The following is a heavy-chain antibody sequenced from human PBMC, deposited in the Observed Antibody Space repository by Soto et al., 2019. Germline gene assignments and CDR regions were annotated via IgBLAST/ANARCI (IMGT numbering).Heavy chain of an antibody. CDR3: AMHPTGDYVGAFDI. CDR2: VRRSADST. CDR1: GFTFSYYA. D-gene: IGHD4-17*01. Sequence: EVQLLESGGALVQPGGSLRLSCAASGFTFSYYAMSWVRQAPGKGLQWVSSVRRSADSTYYADSVKGRFTISRDNSKNTLYLQMSSLRVDDTAVYYCAMHPTGDYVGAFDIWCQGTMVTVSS. J-gene: IGHJ3*02. V-gene: IGHV3-23*01.